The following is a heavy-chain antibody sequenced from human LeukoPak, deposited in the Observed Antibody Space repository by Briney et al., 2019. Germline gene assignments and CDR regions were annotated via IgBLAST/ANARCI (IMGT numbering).Heavy chain of an antibody. CDR3: ATSITTPGAFDI. D-gene: IGHD1-1*01. CDR1: GFTFSNAY. J-gene: IGHJ4*02. V-gene: IGHV3-15*07. Sequence: GGSLRLSCAASGFTFSNAYMNWVRQAPGKGLEWVARIVSETVGGRTDYAASVKGRFTISRDDSKSTLFLRMSSLKIEDTAVYYCATSITTPGAFDIWGQGVLVTVSS. CDR2: IVSETVGGRT.